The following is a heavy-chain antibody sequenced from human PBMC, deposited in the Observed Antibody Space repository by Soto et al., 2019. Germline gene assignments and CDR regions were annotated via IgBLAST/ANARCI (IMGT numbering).Heavy chain of an antibody. Sequence: DVQLVESGGGLVQPGRSLRLSCAASGFTFDDYAMHWVRQAPGKGPEWVSGISWNSGSIGYADSVKGRFTISRDNAKNSLYLQMNSLRAEDTALYYCAKGGQYSSSSVVDYWGQGTLVTVSS. D-gene: IGHD6-6*01. CDR2: ISWNSGSI. CDR3: AKGGQYSSSSVVDY. CDR1: GFTFDDYA. J-gene: IGHJ4*02. V-gene: IGHV3-9*01.